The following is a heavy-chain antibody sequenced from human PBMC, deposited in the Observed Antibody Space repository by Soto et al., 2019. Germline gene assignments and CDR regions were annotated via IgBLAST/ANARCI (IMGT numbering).Heavy chain of an antibody. CDR1: GDSVSRNSAA. CDR3: ARAAYSGYDFCFDY. J-gene: IGHJ4*02. CDR2: TYYRSKWNN. Sequence: SQTLSLTCAISGDSVSRNSAAWNWIRQSPSRGLEWLGRTYYRSKWNNDYAVSVKSRITINPDTSKNQFSLQLNSVTPEDTAVYYGARAAYSGYDFCFDYWGQGTLVTVSS. D-gene: IGHD5-12*01. V-gene: IGHV6-1*01.